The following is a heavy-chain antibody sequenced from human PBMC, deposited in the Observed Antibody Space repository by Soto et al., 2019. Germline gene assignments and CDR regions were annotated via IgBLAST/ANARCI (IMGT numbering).Heavy chain of an antibody. CDR2: INHSGST. CDR1: GGSFSGYY. CDR3: ARGGLRGYCSGGSCYRRAAFDI. V-gene: IGHV4-34*01. D-gene: IGHD2-15*01. J-gene: IGHJ3*02. Sequence: SETLSLTCAVYGGSFSGYYWSWIRQPPGKGLEWIGEINHSGSTNYNPSLKSRVTISVDTSKNQFSLKLSSVTAADTAVYYCARGGLRGYCSGGSCYRRAAFDIWGQGTMVTVSS.